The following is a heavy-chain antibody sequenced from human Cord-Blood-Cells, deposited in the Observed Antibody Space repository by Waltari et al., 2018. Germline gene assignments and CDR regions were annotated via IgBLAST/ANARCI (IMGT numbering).Heavy chain of an antibody. CDR2: NYYSGST. CDR3: ARVRGYSGYDAFDI. Sequence: QVQLQQPGPGLVKPSETLSLTCTVSGGSTSSSYLSWIRQPPGRGLEWIGYNYYSGSTNYNPSLMSRVTISVDTSKNQFSLKLSSVSAAVTAVYDCARVRGYSGYDAFDIWGQETMVTVSS. D-gene: IGHD5-12*01. CDR1: GGSTSSSY. V-gene: IGHV4-59*01. J-gene: IGHJ3*02.